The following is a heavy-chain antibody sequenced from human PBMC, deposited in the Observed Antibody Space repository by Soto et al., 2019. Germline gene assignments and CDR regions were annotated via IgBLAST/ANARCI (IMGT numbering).Heavy chain of an antibody. D-gene: IGHD6-13*01. Sequence: SETLSLTCTVSGGSINNYWWSWIRQAADKRLEWIGHLHSTGATNYNPSLRSRVTMSVDKSKNQFSLNLASVTAADTAVYYCVRDVPAAGTDWFDPWGQGTLVTVSS. CDR3: VRDVPAAGTDWFDP. CDR1: GGSINNYW. CDR2: LHSTGAT. J-gene: IGHJ5*02. V-gene: IGHV4-4*07.